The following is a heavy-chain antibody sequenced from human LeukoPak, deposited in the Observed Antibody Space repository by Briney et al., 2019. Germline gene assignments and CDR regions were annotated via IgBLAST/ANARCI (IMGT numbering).Heavy chain of an antibody. J-gene: IGHJ4*02. Sequence: SETLSLTCSVSGDSISSSYWSWIRQPPGKGLEWIGYIYYSGSTYYNPSLKSRVTISVDTSKNQFSLKLSSVTAADTAVYYCASGRHYYGSQGWGQGTLVTVSS. CDR2: IYYSGST. D-gene: IGHD3-10*01. CDR1: GDSISSSY. V-gene: IGHV4-59*06. CDR3: ASGRHYYGSQG.